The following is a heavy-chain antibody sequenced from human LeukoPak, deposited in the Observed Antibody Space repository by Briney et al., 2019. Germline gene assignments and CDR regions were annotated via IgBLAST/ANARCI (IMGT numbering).Heavy chain of an antibody. V-gene: IGHV3-23*01. Sequence: PGGSLRLSCAASGFTFSSYAMSWVRQAPGKGLEWVSAIGVSGSSTYYADSVKGRFTISRDNSKNTLYLQMNSLRAEDTAIYYCAKDGALGYCNGGSCFDFDYWGQGTLVTVSS. CDR3: AKDGALGYCNGGSCFDFDY. J-gene: IGHJ4*02. CDR1: GFTFSSYA. D-gene: IGHD2-15*01. CDR2: IGVSGSST.